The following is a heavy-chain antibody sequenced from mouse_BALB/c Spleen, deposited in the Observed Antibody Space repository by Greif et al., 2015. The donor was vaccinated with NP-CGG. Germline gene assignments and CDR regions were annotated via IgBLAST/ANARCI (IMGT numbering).Heavy chain of an antibody. V-gene: IGHV6-6*02. CDR2: IRLKSNNYAT. CDR1: GFTSSNYW. J-gene: IGHJ1*01. Sequence: DVHLVESGGGLVQPGGSMKLSCVASGFTSSNYWMNWVRQSPEKGLEWIGEIRLKSNNYATHYAESVKGRFTISRDDSKSSVYLQMNNLRAEDTGIYYCTRSLLRSLDIWGAGTTVTVSS. CDR3: TRSLLRSLDI. D-gene: IGHD1-2*01.